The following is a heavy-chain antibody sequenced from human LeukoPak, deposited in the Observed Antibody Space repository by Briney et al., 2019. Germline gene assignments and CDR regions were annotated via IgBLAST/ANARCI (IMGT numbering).Heavy chain of an antibody. D-gene: IGHD3-3*01. CDR3: ARGSYDLWSGYSYYFDY. CDR2: MNPNSGNT. J-gene: IGHJ4*02. Sequence: GASVKVSCKASGYTFTSYDINWVRQATGQGLEWMGWMNPNSGNTGYAQKFQGRVTITRNTSISTAYMELSSLRSEDTAVYYCARGSYDLWSGYSYYFDYWGQGTLVTVSS. CDR1: GYTFTSYD. V-gene: IGHV1-8*03.